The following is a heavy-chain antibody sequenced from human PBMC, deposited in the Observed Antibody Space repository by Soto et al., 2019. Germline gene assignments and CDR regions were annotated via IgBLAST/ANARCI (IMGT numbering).Heavy chain of an antibody. CDR1: GFTFISYA. Sequence: GGSLSLSGAASGFTFISYAMSCVSQGPGKGLEGGSASSGSGGSAYYSDSVKGRGSIYRDKSKSTLYLQMNSLRAEDTAVDYCASSPRTQGSSMSGGNWFDPWGQGTLVTVS. CDR2: SSGSGGSA. D-gene: IGHD3-16*01. CDR3: ASSPRTQGSSMSGGNWFDP. V-gene: IGHV3-23*01. J-gene: IGHJ5*02.